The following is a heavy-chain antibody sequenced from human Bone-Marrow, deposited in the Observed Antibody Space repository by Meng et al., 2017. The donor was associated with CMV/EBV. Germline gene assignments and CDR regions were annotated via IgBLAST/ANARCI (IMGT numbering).Heavy chain of an antibody. D-gene: IGHD3-3*01. J-gene: IGHJ6*02. CDR3: ARDAPLGKYYDFWSGYSSYYYYYGMDV. V-gene: IGHV4-39*07. CDR1: GGSISSSSYY. CDR2: INHSGST. Sequence: SETLSLTCTVSGGSISSSSYYWSWIRQPPGKGLEWIGEINHSGSTNYNPSLKSRVTISVDTSKNQFSLKLSSVTAADTAVYYCARDAPLGKYYDFWSGYSSYYYYYGMDVWGQGTTVTVSS.